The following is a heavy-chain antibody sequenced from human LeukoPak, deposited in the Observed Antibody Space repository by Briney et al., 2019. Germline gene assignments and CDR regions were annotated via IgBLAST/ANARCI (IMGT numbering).Heavy chain of an antibody. J-gene: IGHJ3*02. Sequence: PSETLSLTCAVYGGSFSGYYWSWIRQPPGKGLEWIGEINHSGSTNYNPSRKSRVTISVDTSKNQFSLKLSSVTAADTAVYYCARGAVLRFLEWLNDAFDIWGQGTMVTVSS. CDR2: INHSGST. CDR3: ARGAVLRFLEWLNDAFDI. V-gene: IGHV4-34*01. D-gene: IGHD3-3*01. CDR1: GGSFSGYY.